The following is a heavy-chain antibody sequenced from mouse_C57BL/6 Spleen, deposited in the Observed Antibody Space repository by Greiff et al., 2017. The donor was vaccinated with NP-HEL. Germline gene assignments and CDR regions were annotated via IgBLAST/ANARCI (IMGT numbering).Heavy chain of an antibody. V-gene: IGHV1-54*01. J-gene: IGHJ4*01. D-gene: IGHD3-2*02. CDR3: ARTGGSAQARAMDY. CDR2: INPGSGGT. CDR1: GYAFTNYL. Sequence: QVQLQQSGAELVRPGTSVKVSCKASGYAFTNYLIEWVKQRPGQGLEWIGVINPGSGGTNYNEKFKGKATLTADKSSSTAYMQLSSLTSEDSAVYFCARTGGSAQARAMDYWGQGTSVTVSS.